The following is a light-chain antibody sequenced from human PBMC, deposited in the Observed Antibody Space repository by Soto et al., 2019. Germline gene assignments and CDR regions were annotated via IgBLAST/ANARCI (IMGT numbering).Light chain of an antibody. J-gene: IGLJ2*01. CDR1: SSNIGSNS. CDR2: TNS. Sequence: QPVLTQPPSVSGTPGQRVTISCSGSSSNIGSNSINWYQHLPGTAPKLLIYTNSHRPSGVPDRFSGSKSGTSASLAISGLQTEDEADYYCAAWDDRLSGPVFGGGTKLTVL. CDR3: AAWDDRLSGPV. V-gene: IGLV1-44*01.